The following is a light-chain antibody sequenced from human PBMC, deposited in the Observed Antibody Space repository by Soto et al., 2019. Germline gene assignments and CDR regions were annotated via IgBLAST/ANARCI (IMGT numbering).Light chain of an antibody. Sequence: DILMTQSPSSVSASVGDRVIITCRASQDIGNWLAWYQQKPGKAPNLLIYAASRLHSGVPSRFSGSGSGTDFTLTVYTLQPEDFATYYCQQAKAFPLTFGGGTQVEIK. CDR3: QQAKAFPLT. V-gene: IGKV1D-12*01. J-gene: IGKJ4*01. CDR2: AAS. CDR1: QDIGNW.